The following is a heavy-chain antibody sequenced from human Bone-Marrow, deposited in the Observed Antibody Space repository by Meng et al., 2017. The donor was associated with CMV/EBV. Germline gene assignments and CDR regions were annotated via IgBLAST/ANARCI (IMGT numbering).Heavy chain of an antibody. J-gene: IGHJ4*02. D-gene: IGHD4-11*01. V-gene: IGHV3-64*02. Sequence: GGSLRLSCAASGFTFSSYAMHWVRQAPGKGLEYVSAISSNGGSTYYADSVKGRFTISRDNSKNTLYLQMGSLRAEDMAVYYCARVTTVTNPYWGQGTLVTVSS. CDR2: ISSNGGST. CDR1: GFTFSSYA. CDR3: ARVTTVTNPY.